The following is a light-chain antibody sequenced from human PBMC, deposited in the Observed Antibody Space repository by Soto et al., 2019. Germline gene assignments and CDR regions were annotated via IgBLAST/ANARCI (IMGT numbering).Light chain of an antibody. Sequence: QSVLTQPPSASGTPGQRVTISCSGSSSNIGSNSVNWYQHVPGTAPKLLINTYNQRPAGVPDRFSGSKSGTSASLAISGLQSEDEADYYCAAWDDSLKVVLFGGGTKVTVL. V-gene: IGLV1-44*01. J-gene: IGLJ2*01. CDR3: AAWDDSLKVVL. CDR1: SSNIGSNS. CDR2: TYN.